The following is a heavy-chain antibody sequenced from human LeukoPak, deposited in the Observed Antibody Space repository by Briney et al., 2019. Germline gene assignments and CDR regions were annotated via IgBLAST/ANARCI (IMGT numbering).Heavy chain of an antibody. Sequence: PSKTLSLTCTVSGVTVSSGSYYWSWIRQPPGMGLEWIGYSYYSGSTNYNLSLKSLVTIPVDTSKNQFSLKLSSVTAADTAVYYCARVGATYDAFDIWGQGTMVTVSS. CDR2: SYYSGST. J-gene: IGHJ3*02. CDR3: ARVGATYDAFDI. CDR1: GVTVSSGSYY. V-gene: IGHV4-61*01. D-gene: IGHD1-26*01.